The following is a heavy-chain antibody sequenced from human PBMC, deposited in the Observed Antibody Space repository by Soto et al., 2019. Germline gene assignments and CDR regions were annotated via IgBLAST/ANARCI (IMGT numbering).Heavy chain of an antibody. CDR3: ATGYNNGYTNYFDY. D-gene: IGHD5-18*01. CDR1: GLTFSSYG. Sequence: GGSLRLSCAASGLTFSSYGMHWVRQAPGKGLEWVAVISYDGSNIYYADSVKGRFTISRDNSKNTLYLQMISLRAEDTAVFYCATGYNNGYTNYFDYWGQGTLVTVSS. J-gene: IGHJ4*02. CDR2: ISYDGSNI. V-gene: IGHV3-30*03.